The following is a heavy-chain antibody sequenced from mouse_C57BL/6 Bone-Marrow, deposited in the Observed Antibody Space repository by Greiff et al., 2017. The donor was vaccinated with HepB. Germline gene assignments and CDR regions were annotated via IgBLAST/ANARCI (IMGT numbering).Heavy chain of an antibody. D-gene: IGHD1-1*01. Sequence: VQLQESGPGLVAPSQSLSITCTVSGFSLTSYGVHWVRQPPGKGLEWLVVIWSDGSTTYNSALKSRLSISKDNSKSQVFLKMNSLQTDDTAMYYCARTRYYYCSWCYAMDYWGQGTSVTVSS. V-gene: IGHV2-6*03. CDR2: IWSDGST. J-gene: IGHJ4*01. CDR1: GFSLTSYG. CDR3: ARTRYYYCSWCYAMDY.